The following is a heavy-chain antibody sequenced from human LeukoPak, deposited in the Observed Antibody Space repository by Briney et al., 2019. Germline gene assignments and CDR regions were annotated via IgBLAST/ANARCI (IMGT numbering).Heavy chain of an antibody. CDR1: GGSISSHY. J-gene: IGHJ3*02. CDR2: IYYSGST. CDR3: ARASPPDYYDSSGYNDAFDI. V-gene: IGHV4-59*11. Sequence: KTSETLSLTCTVPGGSISSHYWSWIRQPPGKGLEWIGYIYYSGSTNYNPSLKSRVTISVDTSKNQFSLKLSSVTAADTAVYYCARASPPDYYDSSGYNDAFDIWGQGTMVTVSS. D-gene: IGHD3-22*01.